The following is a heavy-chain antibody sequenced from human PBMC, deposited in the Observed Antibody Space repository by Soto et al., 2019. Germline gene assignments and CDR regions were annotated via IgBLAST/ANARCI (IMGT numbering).Heavy chain of an antibody. CDR3: ARDADILPGSDAFDI. CDR1: GFTFSDYY. CDR2: IGSSSSYT. D-gene: IGHD3-9*01. J-gene: IGHJ3*02. V-gene: IGHV3-11*05. Sequence: QVQLVESGGGLVKPGGSLRLSCAASGFTFSDYYMSWIRQAPGKGLEWVSYIGSSSSYTNYADSVKGRFTISRDSAKNSLYLPMNSLRAEDTAVYYCARDADILPGSDAFDIWGQGTMVTVSS.